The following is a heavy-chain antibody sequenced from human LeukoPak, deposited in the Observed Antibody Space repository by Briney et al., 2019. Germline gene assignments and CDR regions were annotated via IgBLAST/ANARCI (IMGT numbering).Heavy chain of an antibody. CDR3: ARHFGPPYFTRGYYFDY. CDR2: FYYNGDT. J-gene: IGHJ4*02. Sequence: SETLSLTCTVSGGSISTYHWSWIRQPPGKGLEWIGYFYYNGDTNYSPSLKSRVVISADTSQNQLSLMVRSVTAADTAVYYCARHFGPPYFTRGYYFDYWGQGTLVTVSS. D-gene: IGHD2/OR15-2a*01. CDR1: GGSISTYH. V-gene: IGHV4-59*01.